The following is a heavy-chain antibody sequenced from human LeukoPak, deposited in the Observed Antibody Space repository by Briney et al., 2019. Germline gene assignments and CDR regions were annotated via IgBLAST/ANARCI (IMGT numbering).Heavy chain of an antibody. V-gene: IGHV5-51*01. Sequence: GDSLKISCQVSEYIFTTYWIAWVRHMPGKGLDWLEIIYPGDYKVRYNPSSQSHVTISADKSINTAYLQWNSLEASDTAIYFCARHEDLSSPFDYWGQGTLATVSS. CDR3: ARHEDLSSPFDY. J-gene: IGHJ4*02. CDR2: IYPGDYKV. CDR1: EYIFTTYW. D-gene: IGHD2-2*01.